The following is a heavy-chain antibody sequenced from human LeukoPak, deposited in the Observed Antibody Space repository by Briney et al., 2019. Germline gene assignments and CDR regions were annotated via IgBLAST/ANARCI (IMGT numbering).Heavy chain of an antibody. V-gene: IGHV4-39*07. CDR1: GGSISSSSYY. Sequence: PSETLSLTCTVSGGSISSSSYYWGWIRQPPGKGLEWIGSIYYSGSTYYNPSLKSRVTISVDTSKNQFSLKLSSVTAADTAVYYCARGGREDWFDPWGQGTLVTVSS. CDR3: ARGGREDWFDP. CDR2: IYYSGST. J-gene: IGHJ5*02.